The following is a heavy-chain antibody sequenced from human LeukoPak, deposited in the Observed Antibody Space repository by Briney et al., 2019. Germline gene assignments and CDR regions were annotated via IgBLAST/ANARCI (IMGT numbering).Heavy chain of an antibody. CDR3: ARDLSYSYDGGSFDY. Sequence: SETLSLTCTVSGGSISGSGYYWVWIRQPPGKGLEWIATIYYTGSTYYNPSLKSRVTISVDTSKNQFSLRLSSVTAAGTAVYFCARDLSYSYDGGSFDYWGQGTLVTVSS. J-gene: IGHJ4*02. CDR2: IYYTGST. CDR1: GGSISGSGYY. D-gene: IGHD3-10*02. V-gene: IGHV4-39*07.